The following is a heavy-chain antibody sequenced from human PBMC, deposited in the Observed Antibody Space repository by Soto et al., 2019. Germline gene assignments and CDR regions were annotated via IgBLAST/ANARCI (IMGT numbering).Heavy chain of an antibody. V-gene: IGHV4-61*01. J-gene: IGHJ4*02. CDR2: IYYSGST. D-gene: IGHD4-17*01. Sequence: KPSATLSLTCTVSGGSVSSGSYYWSWIRQPPGKGLEWIGYIYYSGSTNYNPSLKSRVTISVDTSKNQFSLTLSSVTAADTAVYYCARGRFVDYGDYWFDYWGQGTLVTVSS. CDR3: ARGRFVDYGDYWFDY. CDR1: GGSVSSGSYY.